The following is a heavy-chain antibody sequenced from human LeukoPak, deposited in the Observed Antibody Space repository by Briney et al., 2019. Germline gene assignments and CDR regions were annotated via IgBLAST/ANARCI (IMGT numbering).Heavy chain of an antibody. CDR1: GFTLSSYG. J-gene: IGHJ4*02. CDR2: IWYDGSNK. CDR3: ARGQYSPDY. Sequence: PGGSLRLSCAASGFTLSSYGMHWVRHAPGKGLEWVALIWYDGSNKYYTDSVKGRFTISRDNSKNTLYLQMNSLRAEDTAVYYCARGQYSPDYWGQGTLVTVSS. V-gene: IGHV3-33*01. D-gene: IGHD2-15*01.